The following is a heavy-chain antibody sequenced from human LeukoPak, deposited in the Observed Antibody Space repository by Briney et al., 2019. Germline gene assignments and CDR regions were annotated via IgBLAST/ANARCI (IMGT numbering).Heavy chain of an antibody. V-gene: IGHV3-48*01. CDR3: ARDLRAIAGSSCPHDY. D-gene: IGHD6-13*01. CDR2: ISSSSSTI. J-gene: IGHJ4*02. CDR1: GFTFNNYG. Sequence: GGSLRLSCVVSGFTFNNYGMNWVRQAPGKGLEWVSYISSSSSTIYYADSVKGRFTISRDNAKNSLYLQMNSLRAEDTAVYYCARDLRAIAGSSCPHDYWGQGTLVTVSS.